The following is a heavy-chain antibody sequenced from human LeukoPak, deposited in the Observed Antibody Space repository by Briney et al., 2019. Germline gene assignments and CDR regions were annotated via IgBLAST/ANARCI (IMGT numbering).Heavy chain of an antibody. V-gene: IGHV3-48*03. CDR3: ARHDILTGYYLDY. D-gene: IGHD3-9*01. Sequence: GSLRLSCAASGFTFSSYEMNWVRQAPGKGLEWVSYISSSGSTICYADSVKGRFTISRDNAKNSLYLQMNSLRAEDTAVYYCARHDILTGYYLDYWGQGTLVTVSS. CDR2: ISSSGSTI. CDR1: GFTFSSYE. J-gene: IGHJ4*02.